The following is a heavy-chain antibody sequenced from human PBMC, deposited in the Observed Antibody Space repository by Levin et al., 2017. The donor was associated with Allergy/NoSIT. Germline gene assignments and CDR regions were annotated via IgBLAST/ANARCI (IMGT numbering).Heavy chain of an antibody. V-gene: IGHV4-34*01. J-gene: IGHJ4*02. CDR1: GGSFSDFY. CDR3: VTTGSGSVSLGHNFDY. D-gene: IGHD6-25*01. Sequence: PSETLSLTCAVYGGSFSDFYWTWIRQPPGKGLEWIGEINHSEKTNYSPSLKSRVTISLDMSKNQFSLRLTSVTAADTAVYYCVTTGSGSVSLGHNFDYWGQGILVTVSS. CDR2: INHSEKT.